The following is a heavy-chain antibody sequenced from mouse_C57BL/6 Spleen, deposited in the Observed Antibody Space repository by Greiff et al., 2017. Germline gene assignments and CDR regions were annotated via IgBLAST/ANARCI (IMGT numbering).Heavy chain of an antibody. V-gene: IGHV1-64*01. CDR3: ASPPGGYEEWFAY. D-gene: IGHD2-2*01. CDR2: IHPNSGST. J-gene: IGHJ3*01. Sequence: QVQLQQPGAELVKPGASVKLSCKASGYTFTSYWMHWVKQRPGQGLEWIGMIHPNSGSTNYNEKFKSKATLTVDKSSSTAYMQLSSLTSEDSAVYYCASPPGGYEEWFAYWGQGTLVTVSA. CDR1: GYTFTSYW.